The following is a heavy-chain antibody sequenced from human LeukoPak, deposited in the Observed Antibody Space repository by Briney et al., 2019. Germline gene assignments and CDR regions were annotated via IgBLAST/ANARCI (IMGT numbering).Heavy chain of an antibody. V-gene: IGHV1-2*02. CDR2: INPNSGGT. J-gene: IGHJ4*02. CDR1: GYTFTGYY. CDR3: ARDVLSGSPKGGSY. D-gene: IGHD1-26*01. Sequence: ASVTVSCKASGYTFTGYYMHWVRQAPGQGLEWMGWINPNSGGTNYAQKFQGRVTMTRDTSISTAYMELSRLRSDDTAVYYCARDVLSGSPKGGSYWGQGTLVTVSS.